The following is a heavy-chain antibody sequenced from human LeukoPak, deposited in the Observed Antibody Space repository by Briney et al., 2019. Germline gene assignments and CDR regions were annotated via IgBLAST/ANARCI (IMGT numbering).Heavy chain of an antibody. V-gene: IGHV4-61*09. Sequence: SQTLSLTCTVSGDSLTSGSRYWSWIRQPAGKGLEWIGHFYSSTRTTYNPSLESRVTISGDTAKNQFSLKLDSVTAADTAVYFCARCMSELDYGDYAYYYHMDVWGKGTTVTVSS. D-gene: IGHD4-17*01. CDR2: FYSSTRT. J-gene: IGHJ6*04. CDR1: GDSLTSGSRY. CDR3: ARCMSELDYGDYAYYYHMDV.